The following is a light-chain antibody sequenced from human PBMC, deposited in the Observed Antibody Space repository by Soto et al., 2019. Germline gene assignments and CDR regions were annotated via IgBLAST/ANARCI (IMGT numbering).Light chain of an antibody. CDR1: YSNIGAGYE. Sequence: SVLTQPPSVSGAPGQRVTISCTGSYSNIGAGYEVHWYQQIPGTAPKLLISGHNNRPSGVPDRFFGSKSGTSASLTIIGLQAEDEADYSCQSYDSSLSGSGVFGGGTKVTVL. J-gene: IGLJ3*02. V-gene: IGLV1-40*01. CDR2: GHN. CDR3: QSYDSSLSGSGV.